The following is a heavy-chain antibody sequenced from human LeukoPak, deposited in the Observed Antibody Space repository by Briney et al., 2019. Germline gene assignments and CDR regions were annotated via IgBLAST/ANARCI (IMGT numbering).Heavy chain of an antibody. V-gene: IGHV3-9*01. CDR1: GFTFSSYS. J-gene: IGHJ4*02. CDR2: ISWNSGSI. CDR3: AKDSNGDLDY. D-gene: IGHD4-17*01. Sequence: QPGGSLRLSCAASGFTFSSYSMNWVRQAPGKGLEWVSGISWNSGSIGYADSVKGRFTISRDNAKNSLYLQMNSLRAEDTALYYCAKDSNGDLDYWGQGTLVTVSS.